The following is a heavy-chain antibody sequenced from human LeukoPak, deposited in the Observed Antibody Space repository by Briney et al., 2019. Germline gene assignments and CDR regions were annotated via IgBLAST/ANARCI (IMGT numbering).Heavy chain of an antibody. Sequence: GGSLRLSCAASGLTFRSYWMHWVRQAPGKGLVWVSRINSDGRSTSYADIAKGRFTISRDNAKNTLYLQMNSLSAEDTAVYYCARVSYDSSGPATYWGQGTLVTVSS. CDR2: INSDGRST. CDR1: GLTFRSYW. J-gene: IGHJ4*02. D-gene: IGHD3-22*01. CDR3: ARVSYDSSGPATY. V-gene: IGHV3-74*01.